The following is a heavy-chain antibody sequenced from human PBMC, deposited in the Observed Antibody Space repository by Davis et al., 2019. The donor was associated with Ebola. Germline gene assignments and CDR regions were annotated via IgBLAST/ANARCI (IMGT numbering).Heavy chain of an antibody. D-gene: IGHD3-22*01. Sequence: GESLKISCAASGFTFSDYAMHWVRQAPGKGLEWVTLISYDGGDKYYTDSVKGRFTISRDNSKNTLYLQMNSLRPEDTAMYFCVRDPYYYDSNGPVFDSWGQGTLVTVSS. CDR3: VRDPYYYDSNGPVFDS. CDR1: GFTFSDYA. V-gene: IGHV3-30*04. J-gene: IGHJ4*02. CDR2: ISYDGGDK.